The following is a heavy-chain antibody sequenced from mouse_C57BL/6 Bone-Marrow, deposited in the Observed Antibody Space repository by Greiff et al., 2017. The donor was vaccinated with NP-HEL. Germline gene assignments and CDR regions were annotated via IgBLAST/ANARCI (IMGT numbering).Heavy chain of an antibody. D-gene: IGHD1-1*01. V-gene: IGHV1-22*01. CDR3: ALITTVVENAMDY. CDR1: GYTFTDYN. Sequence: VQLQQSGPELVKPGASVKMSCKASGYTFTDYNMHWVKQSHGKSLEWIGYINPNNGGTSYNQKFKGKATLTVNKSSSTAYMELRSLTSEDSAVYDCALITTVVENAMDYWGQGTSVTVSS. J-gene: IGHJ4*01. CDR2: INPNNGGT.